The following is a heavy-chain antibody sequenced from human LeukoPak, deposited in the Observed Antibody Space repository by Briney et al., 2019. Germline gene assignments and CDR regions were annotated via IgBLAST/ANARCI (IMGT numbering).Heavy chain of an antibody. J-gene: IGHJ5*02. D-gene: IGHD3-10*01. V-gene: IGHV4-61*02. CDR3: ARDRGGFLYFGEYDP. CDR1: GASISSGSHH. Sequence: SETLSLTCTVSGASISSGSHHWSWIRQPAGKGLEWIGRIYTSGSTNYNPSLKSRVSISVDMSKNQFSLKLSSVTAADTAVYYCARDRGGFLYFGEYDPWGQGTLVTVSS. CDR2: IYTSGST.